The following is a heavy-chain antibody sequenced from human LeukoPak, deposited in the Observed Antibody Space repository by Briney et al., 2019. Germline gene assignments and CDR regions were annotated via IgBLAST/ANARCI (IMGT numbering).Heavy chain of an antibody. CDR2: ISGSGGST. V-gene: IGHV3-23*01. D-gene: IGHD6-19*01. Sequence: PGGSLRLSCAASGFTFSSYATSWVRQAPGKGLEWVSAISGSGGSTYYADSVKGRFTISRDNANNFLYLQVSSLRAEDTAVYYCATGYTSGTRIDYWGQGTLVSVSS. CDR1: GFTFSSYA. J-gene: IGHJ4*02. CDR3: ATGYTSGTRIDY.